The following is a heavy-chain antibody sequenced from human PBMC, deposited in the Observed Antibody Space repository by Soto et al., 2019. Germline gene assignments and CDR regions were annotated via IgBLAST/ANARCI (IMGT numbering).Heavy chain of an antibody. CDR1: GYSVTTYG. J-gene: IGHJ6*02. CDR2: ISAYNGNT. CDR3: AREGPAPYYYYGMDV. V-gene: IGHV1-18*01. Sequence: QVQLVQSGGEVKKPGASVKVSCKTSGYSVTTYGISWVRQAPGQGLEWMGWISAYNGNTNYAQKLQGRVTMTTDTSTSTAYMELSSLRSDDTAVYYCAREGPAPYYYYGMDVWGQGSTVTVSS.